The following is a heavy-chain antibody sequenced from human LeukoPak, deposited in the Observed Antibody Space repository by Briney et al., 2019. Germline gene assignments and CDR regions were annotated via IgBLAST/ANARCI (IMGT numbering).Heavy chain of an antibody. D-gene: IGHD3-22*01. Sequence: ASVKVSCKASGYTFTGYYMHWVRQAPGQGLEWMGWINPNSGGTNYAQKFQGRVTMTRDTSISTAYMELSRLRSDDTAVYYCARGAYDSSGYYSYSFDYWGQGTLVTVSS. CDR3: ARGAYDSSGYYSYSFDY. V-gene: IGHV1-2*02. CDR2: INPNSGGT. CDR1: GYTFTGYY. J-gene: IGHJ4*02.